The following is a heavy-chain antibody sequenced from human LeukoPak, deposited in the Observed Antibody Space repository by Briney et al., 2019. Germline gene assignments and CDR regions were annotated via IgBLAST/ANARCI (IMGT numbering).Heavy chain of an antibody. CDR1: GFTFSSYS. J-gene: IGHJ3*02. D-gene: IGHD3-22*01. Sequence: GGSLRLSCAASGFTFSSYSMNWVRQAPGKGLEWVSSISSSSSYIYYADSVKGRFTTSRDNAKNSLYLQMNSLRAEDTAVYYCARDPRPYYYDSSGYYYPGAFDIWGQGTMVTVSS. V-gene: IGHV3-21*01. CDR3: ARDPRPYYYDSSGYYYPGAFDI. CDR2: ISSSSSYI.